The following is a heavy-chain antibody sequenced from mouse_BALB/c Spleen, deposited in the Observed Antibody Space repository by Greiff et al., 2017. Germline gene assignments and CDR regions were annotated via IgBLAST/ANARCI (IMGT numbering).Heavy chain of an antibody. CDR3: ARGTYGRYFDV. CDR1: GYTFTNYW. CDR2: IYPGGGYT. V-gene: IGHV1-63*02. D-gene: IGHD3-3*01. J-gene: IGHJ1*01. Sequence: QVQLQQSGAELVRPGTSVKISCKASGYTFTNYWLGWVKQRPGHGLEWIGDIYPGGGYTNYNEKFKGKATLTADTSSSTAYMQLSSLTSEDSAVYFCARGTYGRYFDVWGAGTTVTVSA.